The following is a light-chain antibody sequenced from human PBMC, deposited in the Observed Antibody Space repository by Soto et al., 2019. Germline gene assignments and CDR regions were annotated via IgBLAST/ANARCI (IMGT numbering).Light chain of an antibody. J-gene: IGKJ1*01. Sequence: IQMTQSPSTLSASVGDRVTITCRASQTINSHLAWYQHKPGKAPKLLIYDASSLGSGVPSGFSGSGFGTEFTLTISSLQPDDVATYYCQEYNSYSTFGQGTKVDIK. V-gene: IGKV1-5*01. CDR3: QEYNSYST. CDR2: DAS. CDR1: QTINSH.